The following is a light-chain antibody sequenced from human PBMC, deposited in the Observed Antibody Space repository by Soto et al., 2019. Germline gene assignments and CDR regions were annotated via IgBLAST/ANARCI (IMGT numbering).Light chain of an antibody. CDR1: NIGTKS. Sequence: YELSQPPSVSVAPGQTARITCGGNNIGTKSVHWYQQKPGQAPVLVVFNDSDRPSGIPERFSGSNSGDTATTATLTISRVEAGDEADYYCQVWDSSSEWVFGGGTKVTVL. V-gene: IGLV3-21*02. J-gene: IGLJ3*02. CDR2: NDS. CDR3: QVWDSSSEWV.